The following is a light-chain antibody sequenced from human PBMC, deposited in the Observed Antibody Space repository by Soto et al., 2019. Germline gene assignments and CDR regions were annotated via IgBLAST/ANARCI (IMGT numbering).Light chain of an antibody. CDR1: QSITTY. Sequence: DIQMTQSPSSLSASVGDRVTITCRASQSITTYLNWYQQKPGKAPKLLIYAASGVQSGVPSRFSGSGSGTDFTLTVSSLQPEDFATYYCQQSYSRVTFGQGTKVEIK. V-gene: IGKV1-39*01. J-gene: IGKJ1*01. CDR2: AAS. CDR3: QQSYSRVT.